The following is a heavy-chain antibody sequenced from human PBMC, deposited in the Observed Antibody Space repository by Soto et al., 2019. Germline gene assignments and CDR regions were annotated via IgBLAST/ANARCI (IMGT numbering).Heavy chain of an antibody. J-gene: IGHJ5*02. Sequence: EVQLVESVGGLVKPGGSLRLSCAASGFTFSSYSMNWVRQAPGKGLEWVSSISSSSSYIYYADSVKGRFTISRDNAKNSLYLQMNSLRAEDTAVYYCARGQVGATTYWFDPWGQGTLVTVSS. CDR1: GFTFSSYS. D-gene: IGHD1-26*01. V-gene: IGHV3-21*01. CDR2: ISSSSSYI. CDR3: ARGQVGATTYWFDP.